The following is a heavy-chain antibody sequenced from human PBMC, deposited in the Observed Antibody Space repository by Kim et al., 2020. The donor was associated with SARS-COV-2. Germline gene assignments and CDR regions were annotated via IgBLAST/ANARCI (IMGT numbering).Heavy chain of an antibody. CDR3: AKDKGGEVGPTTFDY. J-gene: IGHJ4*02. CDR2: ISGSGGST. V-gene: IGHV3-23*01. D-gene: IGHD1-26*01. Sequence: GGSLRLSCAASGFTFTTYAVSWVRQAPGKGLEWVSAISGSGGSTNYADSVKGRFAISRDNSKNTLYLQMNSLRSEDMAVYYCAKDKGGEVGPTTFDYWGQGTLVTVSS. CDR1: GFTFTTYA.